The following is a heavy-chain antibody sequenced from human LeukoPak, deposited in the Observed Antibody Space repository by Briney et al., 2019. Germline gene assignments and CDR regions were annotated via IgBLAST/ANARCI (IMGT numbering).Heavy chain of an antibody. CDR3: ATSRTFDY. Sequence: GSLRLSCAASGFTFSSYWMHWVCQAPGKGLVWVSRISSDGSSTSYADSVKGRFTISRDNAKNTLYLQMNSLRAEDTAVYYCATSRTFDYWGQGTLVTVSS. J-gene: IGHJ4*02. CDR2: ISSDGSST. V-gene: IGHV3-74*01. CDR1: GFTFSSYW.